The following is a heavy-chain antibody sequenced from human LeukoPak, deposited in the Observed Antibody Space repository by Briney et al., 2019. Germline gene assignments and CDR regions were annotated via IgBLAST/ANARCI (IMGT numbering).Heavy chain of an antibody. Sequence: PGGSLRLSCAASTFTFSSYTMNWVRQAPGKGLEWVSYISSASHTIYYADSVKGRFTISRDNAKNSLFLQMNSLRAEDTAVYYCARRTEDTAMVTDEPFDHWGQGTLVTVSS. V-gene: IGHV3-48*04. D-gene: IGHD5-18*01. CDR1: TFTFSSYT. CDR2: ISSASHTI. CDR3: ARRTEDTAMVTDEPFDH. J-gene: IGHJ4*02.